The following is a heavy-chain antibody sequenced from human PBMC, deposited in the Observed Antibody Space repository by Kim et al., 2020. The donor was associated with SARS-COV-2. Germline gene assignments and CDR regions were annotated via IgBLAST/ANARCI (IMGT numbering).Heavy chain of an antibody. J-gene: IGHJ4*02. V-gene: IGHV3-33*06. CDR3: AKDVYGGYHKFDY. CDR1: GFTFSSYA. D-gene: IGHD3-16*02. CDR2: IWYDGSNK. Sequence: GGSMRLSCAASGFTFSSYAMHWVRQAPGKGLEWVAVIWYDGSNKYYADSVKGRFTISRDNSKNTLYLQMNSLRAEDTAVYYCAKDVYGGYHKFDYWGQGTLVTVSS.